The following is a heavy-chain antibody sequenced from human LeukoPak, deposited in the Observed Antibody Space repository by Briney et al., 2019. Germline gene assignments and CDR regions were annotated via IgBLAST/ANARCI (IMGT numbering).Heavy chain of an antibody. CDR1: GGSISSYY. CDR3: ARQRVVAALRTNWFDP. J-gene: IGHJ5*02. CDR2: IYYSGST. Sequence: SSETLSLTCTVSGGSISSYYWSWIRQPPGKGLEWIGYIYYSGSTNYNPSLKSRVTISVDTSKNQFSLKLSSVTAADTAVYYCARQRVVAALRTNWFDPWGQGTLVTVSS. D-gene: IGHD2-15*01. V-gene: IGHV4-59*08.